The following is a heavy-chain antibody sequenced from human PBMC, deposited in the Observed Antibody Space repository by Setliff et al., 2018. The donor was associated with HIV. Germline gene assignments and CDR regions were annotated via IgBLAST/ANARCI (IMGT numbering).Heavy chain of an antibody. D-gene: IGHD5-18*01. V-gene: IGHV4-61*02. J-gene: IGHJ4*02. CDR1: GGSISSGSYY. Sequence: SETLSLTCTVSGGSISSGSYYWSWIRQPAGKGLEWIGRIYTTGSTYNNPSLKSRVTISVDTSKNQFSLKLTPVTAADTAVYYCARTLRAAAMGYFDYWGQGTLVTVSS. CDR3: ARTLRAAAMGYFDY. CDR2: IYTTGST.